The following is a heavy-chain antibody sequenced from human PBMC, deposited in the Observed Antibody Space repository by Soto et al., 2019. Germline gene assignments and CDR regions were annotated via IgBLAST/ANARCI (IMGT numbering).Heavy chain of an antibody. J-gene: IGHJ4*02. CDR2: INAGNGNT. CDR1: GYTFTSYA. D-gene: IGHD7-27*01. V-gene: IGHV1-3*01. Sequence: XSMKVSCKASGYTFTSYAMHWVRQAPGQRLEWMGWINAGNGNTKYSQKFQGRVTITRDTSASTAYMELSSLRSEDTAVYYCERDGDSPRDYWGQGTLVTAPQ. CDR3: ERDGDSPRDY.